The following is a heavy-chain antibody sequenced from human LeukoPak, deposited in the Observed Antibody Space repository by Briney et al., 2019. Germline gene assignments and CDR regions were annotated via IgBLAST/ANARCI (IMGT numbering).Heavy chain of an antibody. J-gene: IGHJ6*03. CDR3: TREPPTVSYDYHYYMDV. CDR1: GFTFSGSA. CDR2: IRSRANSYAT. Sequence: GGSLRLSCAASGFTFSGSAMLWVRQASGKGLEWVGRIRSRANSYATAYGAPVKGRFTISRDDSKNTAYLQVDSLETEDTAVYYCTREPPTVSYDYHYYMDVWGKGTTVTVSS. D-gene: IGHD4-11*01. V-gene: IGHV3-73*01.